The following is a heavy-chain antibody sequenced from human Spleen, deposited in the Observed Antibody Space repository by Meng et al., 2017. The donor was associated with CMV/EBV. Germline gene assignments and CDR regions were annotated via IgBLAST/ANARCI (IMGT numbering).Heavy chain of an antibody. CDR1: GFSFNTYN. J-gene: IGHJ3*02. CDR3: AKAFIAAAGTSGGAFDI. CDR2: ISSSSNYI. Sequence: GESLKISCAASGFSFNTYNMNWVRQAPGKGLEWVSSISSSSNYIYYADSVKGRFTISRDNSKNTLYLQMNSLRAEDTAVYYCAKAFIAAAGTSGGAFDIWGQGTMVTVSS. V-gene: IGHV3-21*04. D-gene: IGHD6-13*01.